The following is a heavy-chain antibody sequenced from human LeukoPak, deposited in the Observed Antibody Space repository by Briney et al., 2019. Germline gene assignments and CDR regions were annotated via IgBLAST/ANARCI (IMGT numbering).Heavy chain of an antibody. CDR2: IIPIFGTA. Sequence: ASVKVSCKASGGTFISYAISWVRQAPGQGLEWMGGIIPIFGTANYAQKFQGRVTITADGSTSTAYMELSSLRSEDTAVYYCARGPAAAIPFDPWGQGTLVTVSS. J-gene: IGHJ5*02. D-gene: IGHD2-2*02. V-gene: IGHV1-69*13. CDR1: GGTFISYA. CDR3: ARGPAAAIPFDP.